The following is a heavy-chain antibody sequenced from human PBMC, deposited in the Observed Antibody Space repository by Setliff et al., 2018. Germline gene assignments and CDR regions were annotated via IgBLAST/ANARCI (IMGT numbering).Heavy chain of an antibody. D-gene: IGHD1-26*01. J-gene: IGHJ4*02. CDR2: LYYNGTT. CDR3: ASTPRRGLDIRTRVGAFDS. Sequence: KSSETLSLTCSVSGASISSNYWSWIRQSPGKGLEWIGYLYYNGTTRFGPSLKSRATISLDTSRNQLSLRLTSVTAADTAVYYCASTPRRGLDIRTRVGAFDSWGQGTVVTVSS. V-gene: IGHV4-59*01. CDR1: GASISSNY.